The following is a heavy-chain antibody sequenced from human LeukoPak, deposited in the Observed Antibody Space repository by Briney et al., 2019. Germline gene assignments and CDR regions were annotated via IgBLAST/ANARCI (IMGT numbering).Heavy chain of an antibody. J-gene: IGHJ4*02. CDR2: INPNSGGT. D-gene: IGHD1-26*01. Sequence: GASVKVSCKASGYTFTGYYMHWVRQAPGQGLEWMGLINPNSGGTNYAQKFQGRVTMTRDTSISTAYMELSRLRADDTAVYYCARDRNSGSYDFEYWGQGTLVTVST. V-gene: IGHV1-2*02. CDR1: GYTFTGYY. CDR3: ARDRNSGSYDFEY.